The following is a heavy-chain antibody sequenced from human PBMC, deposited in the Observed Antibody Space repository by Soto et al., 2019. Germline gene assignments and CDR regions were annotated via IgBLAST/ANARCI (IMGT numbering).Heavy chain of an antibody. D-gene: IGHD3-10*01. V-gene: IGHV3-21*01. CDR2: ISSSSSYI. Sequence: EVQLVESGGGLVKPGGSLRLSCAASGFTFSSYSMNWVRQAPGKGLEWVSSISSSSSYIYYADSVKGRFTISRDNAKNSLYLQMNSLRAEDTAVYYCARVRITMVRGVVHHEYFDYWGQGTLVTVSS. CDR3: ARVRITMVRGVVHHEYFDY. CDR1: GFTFSSYS. J-gene: IGHJ4*02.